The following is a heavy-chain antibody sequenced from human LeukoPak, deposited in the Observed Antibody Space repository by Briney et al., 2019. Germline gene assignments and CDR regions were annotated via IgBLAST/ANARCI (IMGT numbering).Heavy chain of an antibody. CDR1: GFTFSGSA. J-gene: IGHJ4*02. CDR3: AKVQWPSPFY. V-gene: IGHV3-73*01. Sequence: GGSLRLSCAASGFTFSGSAMHWVRQASGKGLEWVGRIRSKANSYATAYAASVKGRFTISRDNSKNTLYLRMDSLRAEDTAVYYCAKVQWPSPFYWGQGTLVTVSS. CDR2: IRSKANSYAT. D-gene: IGHD6-19*01.